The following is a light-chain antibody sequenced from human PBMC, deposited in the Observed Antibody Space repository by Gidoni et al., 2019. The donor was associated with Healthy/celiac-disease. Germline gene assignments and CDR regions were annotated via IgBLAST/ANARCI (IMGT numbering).Light chain of an antibody. Sequence: DIQMTQSPSSLSASVGDRVTITCQASQDISNYLNWYQQKPGKAPKLLIYDASNLETGVPERFSGSGSGTDFTFNISRLEPEDIATYYCQQYDKLPWTFGQGTKVEIK. CDR2: DAS. CDR3: QQYDKLPWT. V-gene: IGKV1-33*01. J-gene: IGKJ1*01. CDR1: QDISNY.